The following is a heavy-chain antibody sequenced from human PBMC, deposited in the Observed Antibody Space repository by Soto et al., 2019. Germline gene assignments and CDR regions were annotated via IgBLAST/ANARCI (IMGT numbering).Heavy chain of an antibody. CDR2: ISAYNDHK. CDR3: ASGTFFDY. V-gene: IGHV1-18*01. J-gene: IGHJ4*02. Sequence: QVQLVQSGAEVKKPGASVKVSCKAAGYTLTTYGVSWVRQAPGQGLEWVGWISAYNDHKNYAQKFPGRVTMTTDTSTSTAYMELRSLRSDDAAVYYCASGTFFDYWGQGTLVTVSS. CDR1: GYTLTTYG. D-gene: IGHD6-13*01.